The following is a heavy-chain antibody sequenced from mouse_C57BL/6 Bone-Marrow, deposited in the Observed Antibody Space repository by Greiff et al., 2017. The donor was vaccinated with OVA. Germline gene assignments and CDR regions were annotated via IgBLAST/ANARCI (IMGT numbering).Heavy chain of an antibody. CDR3: ARNAYYSNYDYYAMDY. D-gene: IGHD2-5*01. CDR2: ISYDGSN. V-gene: IGHV3-6*01. J-gene: IGHJ4*01. CDR1: GYSITSGYY. Sequence: EVQVVESGPGLVKPSQSLSLTCSVTGYSITSGYYWNWIRQFPGNKLEWMGYISYDGSNNYNPSLKNRISITRDTSKNQCFLKLNSVTTEDTATYYCARNAYYSNYDYYAMDYWGQGTSVTVSS.